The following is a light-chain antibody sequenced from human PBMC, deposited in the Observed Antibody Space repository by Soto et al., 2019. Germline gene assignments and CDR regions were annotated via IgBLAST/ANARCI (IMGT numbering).Light chain of an antibody. CDR1: SSDLPIYNY. CDR2: QVT. CDR3: SSYTDSSNYV. V-gene: IGLV2-14*01. Sequence: QSALTQAASVSGSPGQSITISCTGTSSDLPIYNYVSWYQQHPGKAPKLMIYQVTNRPSGVSNRFSGSRSGNTASLTISGLQAEDEADYYCSSYTDSSNYVFGTGTKVTVL. J-gene: IGLJ1*01.